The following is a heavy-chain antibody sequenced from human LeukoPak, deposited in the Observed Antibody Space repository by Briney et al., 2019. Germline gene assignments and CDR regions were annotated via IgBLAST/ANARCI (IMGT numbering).Heavy chain of an antibody. J-gene: IGHJ6*03. D-gene: IGHD3-9*01. CDR2: INPNSGGT. CDR3: ARGRGGFYYDILTGPFDY. Sequence: ASVKVSCKASGYTFTGYYMHWVRQAPGQGLEWMGWINPNSGGTNYAQKFQGRVTMTRDTSISTAYMELSRLRSDDTAVYYCARGRGGFYYDILTGPFDYWGKGTTVTVSS. V-gene: IGHV1-2*02. CDR1: GYTFTGYY.